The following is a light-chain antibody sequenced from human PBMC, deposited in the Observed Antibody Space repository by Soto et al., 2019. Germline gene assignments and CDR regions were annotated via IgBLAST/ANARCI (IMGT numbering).Light chain of an antibody. CDR1: QSVSSSF. Sequence: EIVLTQSPGTLSLSPGERATLSCRASQSVSSSFLAWYQQKVGQAPRLLIYGASSRATGIPDRFSGSGSGTDFTLTISRLEPEDFAVYYCQQRKNWQVTFGQGTRLEIK. CDR2: GAS. J-gene: IGKJ5*01. CDR3: QQRKNWQVT. V-gene: IGKV3D-20*02.